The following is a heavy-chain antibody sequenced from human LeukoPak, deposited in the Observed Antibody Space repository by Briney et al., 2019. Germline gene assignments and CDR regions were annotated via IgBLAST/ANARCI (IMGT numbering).Heavy chain of an antibody. D-gene: IGHD3-22*01. Sequence: ASVKVSCKASGYTFTSYAMHWVRQAPGQRLEWMGWINAGNGNTKYSQKFQGRVTITRDTSASTAYMELSSLRSEDTAVYYCARGHSPYHYDSSGYSALFDYWGQGTLVTVSS. CDR2: INAGNGNT. J-gene: IGHJ4*02. V-gene: IGHV1-3*01. CDR1: GYTFTSYA. CDR3: ARGHSPYHYDSSGYSALFDY.